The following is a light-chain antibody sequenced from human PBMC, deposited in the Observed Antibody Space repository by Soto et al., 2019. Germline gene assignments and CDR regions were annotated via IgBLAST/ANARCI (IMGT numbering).Light chain of an antibody. CDR1: QAISHY. CDR3: PQYDNLQLT. Sequence: DIQMTPSPSALAASVGDRGTITCQASQAISHYISCYQPKPGKDPDLLIYDAFYKERGVQSRFSGSVFGTDSSLTISSLQPEDIATYYCPQYDNLQLTFGGGTKVDIK. J-gene: IGKJ4*01. V-gene: IGKV1-33*01. CDR2: DAF.